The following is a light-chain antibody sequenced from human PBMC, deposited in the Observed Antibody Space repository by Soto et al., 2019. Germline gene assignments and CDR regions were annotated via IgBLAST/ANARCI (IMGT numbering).Light chain of an antibody. Sequence: EIVMTQSPATLSVSPGERATLSCRASQSVSSNLAWYQQKPGQAPRLLIYGASNRATGIPARFSGSGSGAEFTLTISSLQSEDFAVYYCQQRTDRPPWTFGQGTKVDNK. CDR1: QSVSSN. CDR3: QQRTDRPPWT. V-gene: IGKV3D-15*01. CDR2: GAS. J-gene: IGKJ1*01.